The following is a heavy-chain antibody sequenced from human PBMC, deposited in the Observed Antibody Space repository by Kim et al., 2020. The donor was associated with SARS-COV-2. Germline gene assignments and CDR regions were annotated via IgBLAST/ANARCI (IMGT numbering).Heavy chain of an antibody. CDR2: IGTAGDT. J-gene: IGHJ6*03. CDR3: ARGRQQLVLSGYYYYMDV. V-gene: IGHV3-13*01. CDR1: GFTFSSYD. Sequence: GGSLRLSCAASGFTFSSYDMHWVRQATGKGLEWVSAIGTAGDTYYPGSVKGRFTISRENAMNSLYLQMNSLRAGDTAVYYCARGRQQLVLSGYYYYMDVWGKGTTVTVSS. D-gene: IGHD6-13*01.